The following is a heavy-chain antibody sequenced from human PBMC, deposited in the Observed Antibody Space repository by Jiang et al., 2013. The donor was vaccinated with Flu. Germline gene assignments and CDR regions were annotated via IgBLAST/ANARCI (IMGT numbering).Heavy chain of an antibody. CDR3: ARSSGSSWDHYQYGMFV. CDR2: ISTISGSA. V-gene: IGHV1-69*06. CDR1: GGTFSSYS. J-gene: IGHJ6*02. Sequence: GAEVKKPGSSVRVSCKSSGGTFSSYSFSWVRQAPGKGLEWLGGISTISGSADYAQTFEGRVTIEADKSTSAVYLEINNLRPEDTAVYFCARSSGSSWDHYQYGMFVWGQGTTLTVPS. D-gene: IGHD3-10*01.